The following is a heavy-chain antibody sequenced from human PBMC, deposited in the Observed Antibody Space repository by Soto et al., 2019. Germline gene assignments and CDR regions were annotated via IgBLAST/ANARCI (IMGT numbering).Heavy chain of an antibody. Sequence: QVQVVQSGAELKEPGASVKVSCKTSGYTFTTYGIGWVRQAPGQGLEWMGWISGANGHTNYAQNVQGRVTVTTDTSTSTAYMELRSLRSDDTAVYYGAREVAGAGGEYDYWGQGTLVTVSS. CDR1: GYTFTTYG. V-gene: IGHV1-18*01. J-gene: IGHJ4*02. CDR2: ISGANGHT. CDR3: AREVAGAGGEYDY. D-gene: IGHD6-19*01.